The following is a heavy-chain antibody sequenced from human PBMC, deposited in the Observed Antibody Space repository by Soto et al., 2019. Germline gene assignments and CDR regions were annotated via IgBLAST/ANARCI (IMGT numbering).Heavy chain of an antibody. Sequence: SETLSLTCTVSGGSISSSSYYWGWIRQPPGKGLEWIGSIYYSGSTYYNPSLKSRVTISVDTSKNQFSLKLSSVTAADTAVYYCASLITIFGATYYFDYWGQGTLVTVSS. CDR1: GGSISSSSYY. CDR3: ASLITIFGATYYFDY. J-gene: IGHJ4*02. V-gene: IGHV4-39*01. CDR2: IYYSGST. D-gene: IGHD3-3*01.